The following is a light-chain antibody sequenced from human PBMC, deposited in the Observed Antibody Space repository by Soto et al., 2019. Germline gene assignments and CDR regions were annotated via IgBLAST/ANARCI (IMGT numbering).Light chain of an antibody. J-gene: IGKJ1*01. Sequence: DFQLAQSPSSLSACVGDRVTITCRASQSISSSLNWYQQKPGKAPELLIYAASSLQSGVPSRCSGSGSGTDFTLTISSLQPEDFATYYCQQKGTFGQGAKVDIK. CDR3: QQKGT. CDR1: QSISSS. V-gene: IGKV1-39*01. CDR2: AAS.